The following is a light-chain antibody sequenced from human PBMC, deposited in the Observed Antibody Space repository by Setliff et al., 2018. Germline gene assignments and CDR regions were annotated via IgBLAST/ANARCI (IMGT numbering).Light chain of an antibody. CDR3: CSYAGGSTYV. Sequence: QSALTQPASVSGSPGQSITISCTGTSSDVGAYNYVSWYQQHTGKAPKLIIYDVSKRPSGVSNRFSGSKSGNTASLTISGLQAEDEADYYCCSYAGGSTYVFGTGTKV. CDR2: DVS. V-gene: IGLV2-23*02. CDR1: SSDVGAYNY. J-gene: IGLJ1*01.